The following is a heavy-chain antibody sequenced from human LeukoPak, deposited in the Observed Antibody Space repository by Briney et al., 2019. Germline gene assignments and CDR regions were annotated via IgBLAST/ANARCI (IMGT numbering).Heavy chain of an antibody. CDR1: GGSISSYY. Sequence: SETLSLTCTVSGGSISSYYWSWIRQPPGKGLEWIGYIYYSGSTNYNPSLKSQVAISVDTSKNQFSLKLSSVTAADTAVYYCARAQNGGVVIRGYYYYYYYMDVWGKGTTVTVSS. V-gene: IGHV4-59*01. J-gene: IGHJ6*03. D-gene: IGHD3-3*01. CDR2: IYYSGST. CDR3: ARAQNGGVVIRGYYYYYYYMDV.